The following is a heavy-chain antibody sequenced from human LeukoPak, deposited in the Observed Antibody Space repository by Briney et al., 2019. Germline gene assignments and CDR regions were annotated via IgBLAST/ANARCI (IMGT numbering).Heavy chain of an antibody. D-gene: IGHD3-3*01. V-gene: IGHV3-11*04. CDR1: GSTFSDYY. CDR3: AREAYDFWSGYYIDY. Sequence: GGSLRLSCAASGSTFSDYYMSWIRQAPGKGLEWVSYISSSGSTIYYADSVKGRFTISRDNAKNSLYLQMNSQRAEDTAVYYCAREAYDFWSGYYIDYWGQGTLVTVSS. CDR2: ISSSGSTI. J-gene: IGHJ4*02.